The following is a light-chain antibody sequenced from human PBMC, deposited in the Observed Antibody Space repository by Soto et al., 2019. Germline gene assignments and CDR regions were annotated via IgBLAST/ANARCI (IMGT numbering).Light chain of an antibody. V-gene: IGKV3-20*01. CDR3: QQYGSSPRT. J-gene: IGKJ1*01. CDR2: GAS. CDR1: QTVRNNY. Sequence: FVLTLSAGTLSLSPGKRATLSCRASQTVRNNYLAWYQQKHGQAPRLLIYGASSRATGIPDRFSGSGYGTDVNLSINRLETEDFAVYYCQQYGSSPRTFGQGTKVDIK.